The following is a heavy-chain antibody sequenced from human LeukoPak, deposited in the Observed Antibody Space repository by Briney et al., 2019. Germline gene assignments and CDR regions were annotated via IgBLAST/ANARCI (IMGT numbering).Heavy chain of an antibody. V-gene: IGHV3-53*04. CDR3: ARSLSPYCSGGSCYPYYYYYYGMDV. J-gene: IGHJ6*02. Sequence: GGSLRLSCAASGFTVSSNYMSWVRQAPGKGLEWVSVIYSGGSTYYADSVKGRFTISRHNSKNTLYLQMNSLRAEDTAVYYCARSLSPYCSGGSCYPYYYYYYGMDVWGQGTTVTVSS. CDR1: GFTVSSNY. CDR2: IYSGGST. D-gene: IGHD2-15*01.